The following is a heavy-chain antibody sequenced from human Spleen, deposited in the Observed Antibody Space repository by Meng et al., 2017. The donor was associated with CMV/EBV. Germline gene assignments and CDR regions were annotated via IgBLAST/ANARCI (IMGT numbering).Heavy chain of an antibody. CDR3: ARTRITIFGVAIAYFDY. CDR1: GGSFSGYY. CDR2: INHSGST. Sequence: AHLQLWGGGLLKPSGTLSLTRAVYGGSFSGYYWSWIRQPPGKGLEWIGEINHSGSTNYNPSLKSRVTILVDTSKNQFSLKLSSVTAADTAVYYCARTRITIFGVAIAYFDYWGQGTLVTVSS. J-gene: IGHJ4*02. V-gene: IGHV4-34*01. D-gene: IGHD3-3*01.